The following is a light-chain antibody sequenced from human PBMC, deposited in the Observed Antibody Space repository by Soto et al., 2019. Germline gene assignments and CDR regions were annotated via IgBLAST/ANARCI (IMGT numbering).Light chain of an antibody. CDR1: SSDVGGYKD. CDR2: EVS. Sequence: QSALTQPRSVSGSPGQSVTISCTGTSSDVGGYKDVSWYQQHPGKAPKLMIYEVSNRPSGVSDRFSGSKSGNTASLTISGLEAEDEAEYYCCSYTSSTTYVFGTGTKLTVL. V-gene: IGLV2-11*01. J-gene: IGLJ1*01. CDR3: CSYTSSTTYV.